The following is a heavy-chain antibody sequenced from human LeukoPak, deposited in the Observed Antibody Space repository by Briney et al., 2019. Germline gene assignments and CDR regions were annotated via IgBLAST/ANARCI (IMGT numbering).Heavy chain of an antibody. J-gene: IGHJ4*02. CDR1: GLTYT. CDR2: ISTRGDYI. V-gene: IGHV3-21*04. CDR3: VRNSPGNLFFDY. D-gene: IGHD1-14*01. Sequence: GGSLRLSCAASGLTYTMTWVRQAPGKGLEWVSSISTRGDYIYYADSLKGRFTISRDNTKNSIYLQMNSLRAEDTAIYYCVRNSPGNLFFDYWGQGTLVTVSS.